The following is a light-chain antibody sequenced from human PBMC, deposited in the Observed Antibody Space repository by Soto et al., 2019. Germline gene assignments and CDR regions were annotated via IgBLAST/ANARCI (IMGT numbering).Light chain of an antibody. V-gene: IGKV3-15*01. CDR1: QSVGSN. CDR3: QQCNNWPKT. CDR2: DAS. Sequence: EIVMTQSPDTLSVSPGETATLSCRASQSVGSNLAWYRQKPGQAPRLLISDASTRAAGLPARFSGSGSGTEFTLTISSLQSEGFAVYYCQQCNNWPKTFGQGTKVDIK. J-gene: IGKJ1*01.